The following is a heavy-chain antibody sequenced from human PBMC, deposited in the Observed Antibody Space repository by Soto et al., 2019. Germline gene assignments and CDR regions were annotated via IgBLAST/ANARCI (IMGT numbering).Heavy chain of an antibody. Sequence: QVQLVQSGAEEKQPGASVRVSCKASGYAFSSYAMHWVRQAPGQRLEWMGWINIGSGNTEYSQNFQDRITITRDTSASTVDMELSSLRSEDTAVYYCARDGGDCGYRLTYYYIGMDVWGQGTTVTVSS. CDR3: ARDGGDCGYRLTYYYIGMDV. CDR1: GYAFSSYA. V-gene: IGHV1-3*05. J-gene: IGHJ6*02. CDR2: INIGSGNT. D-gene: IGHD2-21*02.